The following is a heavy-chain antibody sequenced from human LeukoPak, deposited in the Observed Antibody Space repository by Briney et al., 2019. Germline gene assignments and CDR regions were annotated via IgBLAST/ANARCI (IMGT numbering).Heavy chain of an antibody. Sequence: SETLSLTCTVSGGSIRSSSYNGGWIRQPPGKGLEWIGSIHYTGTTFYNPSLNNRATISVDTSKNQFSLKLSSVTAADTAVYYCARTGGSFYFYYYMDVWGKGTTVTVSS. CDR1: GGSIRSSSYN. CDR2: IHYTGTT. CDR3: ARTGGSFYFYYYMDV. J-gene: IGHJ6*03. D-gene: IGHD1-26*01. V-gene: IGHV4-39*07.